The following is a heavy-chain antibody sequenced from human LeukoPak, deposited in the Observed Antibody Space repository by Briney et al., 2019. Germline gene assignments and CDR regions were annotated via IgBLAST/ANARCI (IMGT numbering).Heavy chain of an antibody. CDR3: ARQGDYEYYYYMDV. D-gene: IGHD4-17*01. J-gene: IGHJ6*03. CDR1: GGTFSSYA. V-gene: IGHV1-69*13. CDR2: IIPIFGTA. Sequence: GASVKVSCKASGGTFSSYAISWVRQAPGQGLEWMGGIIPIFGTANYAQKFQGRVTITADESTSTAYMELSSLRSEDTAVYYCARQGDYEYYYYMDVWGKGTTVTISS.